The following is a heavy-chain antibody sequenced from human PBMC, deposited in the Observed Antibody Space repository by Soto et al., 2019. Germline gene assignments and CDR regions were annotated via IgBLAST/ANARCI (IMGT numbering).Heavy chain of an antibody. V-gene: IGHV3-7*01. CDR3: ARDPRSSTSHYYMDV. CDR1: GFTFSSYW. Sequence: GSLRLSCAASGFTFSSYWMSWVRQAPGKGLEWVANIKQDGSEKYYVDSVKGRFTISRDNAKNSLYLQMNSLRAEDTAVYYCARDPRSSTSHYYMDVWGKGTTVTVSS. J-gene: IGHJ6*03. CDR2: IKQDGSEK. D-gene: IGHD2-2*01.